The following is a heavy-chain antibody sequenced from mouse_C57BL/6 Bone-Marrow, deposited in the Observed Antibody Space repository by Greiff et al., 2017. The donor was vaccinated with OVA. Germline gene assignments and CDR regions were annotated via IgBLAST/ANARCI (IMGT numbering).Heavy chain of an antibody. J-gene: IGHJ4*01. V-gene: IGHV2-6-1*01. Sequence: QVQLKESGPGLVAPSQSLSITCTVSGFSLTSYGVHWVRQPPGKGLEWLVVIWSDGSTTYNSALKSRLSISKDNSKSQVFLKMNRLQTDDTAMYYCARQGRRDYYAMDDWGQGTSVTVSS. CDR1: GFSLTSYG. CDR3: ARQGRRDYYAMDD. CDR2: IWSDGST.